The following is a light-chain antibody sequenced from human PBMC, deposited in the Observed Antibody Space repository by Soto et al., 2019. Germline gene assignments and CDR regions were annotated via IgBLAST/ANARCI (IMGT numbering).Light chain of an antibody. V-gene: IGKV1-9*01. CDR3: QQLSRYPLT. CDR1: QALSNY. J-gene: IGKJ4*01. Sequence: DIPLTHSPAVLSASVGDTVAITCIASQALSNYLAWYQQKPGKAPDLLIYSASTLQSGVPSRFSGSGSETGFSLTIRALQPEDFATYYCQQLSRYPLTFGGGTKVDI. CDR2: SAS.